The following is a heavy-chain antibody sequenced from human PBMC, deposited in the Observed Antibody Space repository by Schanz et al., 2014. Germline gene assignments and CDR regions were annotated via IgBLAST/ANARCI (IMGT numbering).Heavy chain of an antibody. D-gene: IGHD3-10*01. V-gene: IGHV4-59*08. J-gene: IGHJ6*02. CDR2: IYGGGST. CDR3: TRMSLRRGDYGGLDV. Sequence: QVQLQESGPGLVRPSETLSLTCTVSGVSISSFYWSWIRQSPGQGLEYFGYIYGGGSTSYNPPFKSRVTMTFARSRIPFSLKLSSVTAADTAVYYCTRMSLRRGDYGGLDVWGQGTTVTVSS. CDR1: GVSISSFY.